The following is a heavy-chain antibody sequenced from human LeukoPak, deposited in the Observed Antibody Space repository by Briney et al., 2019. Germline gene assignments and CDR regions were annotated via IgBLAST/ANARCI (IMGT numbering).Heavy chain of an antibody. CDR1: GFTFSSYA. Sequence: GGSLRLSCGASGFTFSSYAMSWVRQAPGKGLEWVSAISGSGGTTYYADSVKGRFTMSRDNFKKTLYLQMNSLRVEDTAAYYCARGPDCSSSSCPFYYGMDVWGQGTTVTVAS. CDR3: ARGPDCSSSSCPFYYGMDV. V-gene: IGHV3-23*01. D-gene: IGHD2-2*01. J-gene: IGHJ6*02. CDR2: ISGSGGTT.